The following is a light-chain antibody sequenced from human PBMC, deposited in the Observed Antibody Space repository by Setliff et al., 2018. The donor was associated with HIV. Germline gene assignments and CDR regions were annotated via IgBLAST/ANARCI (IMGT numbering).Light chain of an antibody. CDR3: GTWDTSLSVNV. J-gene: IGLJ1*01. V-gene: IGLV1-51*01. Sequence: QSVLTQPPSVSAAPGQKVTISCSGSDSNIGKNYVSWYQQLPGTAPKLLIYDTYQRPSGIPDRFSGSKAGTSVTLGITGLQTGDEADYYCGTWDTSLSVNVFGTGTKVTVL. CDR2: DTY. CDR1: DSNIGKNY.